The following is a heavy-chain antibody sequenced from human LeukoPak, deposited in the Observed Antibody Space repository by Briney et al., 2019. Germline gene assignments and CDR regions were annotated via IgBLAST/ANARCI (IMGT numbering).Heavy chain of an antibody. D-gene: IGHD6-25*01. J-gene: IGHJ6*03. CDR3: ARAQRGDYMDV. CDR2: IYAGGST. Sequence: PGGSLRLSCAASGLTVRSNYMTWVRQAPGKGLEWVSVIYAGGSTYYADSVKGRFTISRDNSKNTLYLLMNNLRAEDTAVYYCARAQRGDYMDVWGKGTTVTISS. CDR1: GLTVRSNY. V-gene: IGHV3-53*01.